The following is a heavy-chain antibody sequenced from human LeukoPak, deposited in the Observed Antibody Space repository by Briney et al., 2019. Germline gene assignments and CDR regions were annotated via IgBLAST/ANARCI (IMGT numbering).Heavy chain of an antibody. CDR3: AREMYHDTSGYPGSDP. V-gene: IGHV3-30*01. Sequence: PGGSLRLSCAAPGFTFSTYAMHWVRQAPGKGLEWVAVISYDESNKYYADSVKGRFTISRDTSKNTLYLQMNSLSAEDTAVYYCAREMYHDTSGYPGSDPWGQGTLVTVSS. D-gene: IGHD3-22*01. CDR1: GFTFSTYA. CDR2: ISYDESNK. J-gene: IGHJ5*02.